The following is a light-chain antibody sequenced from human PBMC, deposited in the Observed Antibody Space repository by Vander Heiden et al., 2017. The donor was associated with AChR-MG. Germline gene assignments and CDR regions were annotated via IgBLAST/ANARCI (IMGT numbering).Light chain of an antibody. CDR3: QHSDCSPSFT. V-gene: IGKV1-39*01. CDR2: GAS. CDR1: HTISTY. Sequence: DIQMTQPPTSLSASVEDRVTITCRANHTISTYLNWYQQRPGKAPSLLIYGASTWHTGVPSRFSGSASGTEFTLTISILHPEDFATYYCQHSDCSPSFTFGWGTRVEI. J-gene: IGKJ4*01.